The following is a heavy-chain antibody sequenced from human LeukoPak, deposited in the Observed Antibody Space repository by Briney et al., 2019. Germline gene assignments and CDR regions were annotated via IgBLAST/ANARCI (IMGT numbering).Heavy chain of an antibody. Sequence: GGSLRLSCAASGFSFNAYWMAWVRQAPGTGLEWVANINPAGSETFHVDPVKGRFSISKDHAKNLVYLQMNSLRAEDTAVYYCATFGLVAALDLWGQGTLVTVSS. CDR2: INPAGSET. CDR1: GFSFNAYW. CDR3: ATFGLVAALDL. V-gene: IGHV3-7*01. J-gene: IGHJ4*02. D-gene: IGHD5-12*01.